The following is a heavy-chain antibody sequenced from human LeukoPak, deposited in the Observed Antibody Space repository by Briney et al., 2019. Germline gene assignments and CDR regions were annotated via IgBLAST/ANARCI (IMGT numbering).Heavy chain of an antibody. V-gene: IGHV3-7*01. Sequence: GGSLRFSCAASGFTFSSNWMAWVRQAPGQGLEWVANIKEDGREKYYADFVKGRFTISRDNAKNSLYLQMSSLRAEDTALYYCARDYYGDYLDWGQGTQVTVSS. CDR3: ARDYYGDYLD. CDR2: IKEDGREK. J-gene: IGHJ4*02. D-gene: IGHD4-17*01. CDR1: GFTFSSNW.